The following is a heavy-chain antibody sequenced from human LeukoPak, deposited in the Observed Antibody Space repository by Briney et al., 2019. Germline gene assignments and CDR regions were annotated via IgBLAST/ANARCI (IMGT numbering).Heavy chain of an antibody. J-gene: IGHJ6*03. V-gene: IGHV3-23*01. CDR1: GFTFSSYA. Sequence: GGSLRLSCAASGFTFSSYAMSWVRQAPGKGLEWVSAISGSGGSTYYADSVKGRFTISRDNSKNTLYLQMNSLRAEDTAVYYCARPITGTTPPYYYYMDVWGKGTTVTVSS. CDR3: ARPITGTTPPYYYYMDV. D-gene: IGHD1-20*01. CDR2: ISGSGGST.